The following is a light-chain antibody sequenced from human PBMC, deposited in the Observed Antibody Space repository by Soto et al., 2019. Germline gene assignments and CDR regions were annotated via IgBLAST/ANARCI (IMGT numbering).Light chain of an antibody. J-gene: IGKJ1*01. CDR2: AAS. CDR1: QSISRY. CDR3: QQSYSPPPWT. V-gene: IGKV1-39*01. Sequence: DIQMTQSPSSLSASVGDRVTITCRASQSISRYLNWYQQKPGKAPKLLIYAASSLQSGVPSRFSGSGSGTDFTLTISSLQPEDFATYYCQQSYSPPPWTFGQGTKVEIK.